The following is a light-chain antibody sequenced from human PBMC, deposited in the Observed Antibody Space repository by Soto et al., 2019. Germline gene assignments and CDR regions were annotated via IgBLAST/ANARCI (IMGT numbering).Light chain of an antibody. CDR2: GAS. CDR1: QSVSSSY. CDR3: QQYGSSPWT. V-gene: IGKV3-20*01. J-gene: IGKJ1*01. Sequence: EIVLTQSPGTLSLSPGERATLSCRASQSVSSSYLAWYQQKPGQAPRPLIYGASSRAIGIPDRFSGSGSGKDFTLTINRREPEDFAVYYCQQYGSSPWTFGKGTKV.